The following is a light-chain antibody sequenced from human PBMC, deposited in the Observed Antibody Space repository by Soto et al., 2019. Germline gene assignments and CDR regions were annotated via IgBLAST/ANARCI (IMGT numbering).Light chain of an antibody. Sequence: EIVMAQSPATLSVSAGERVTLSCRTSQTLRGRYLAWYQQKPGQAPRLLIYGASTRATGIPDRFSGSGSGTDFTLTISRLEPEHFAVYYCQQYDTSPRTFGQGTKVDI. CDR1: QTLRGRY. CDR2: GAS. J-gene: IGKJ1*01. CDR3: QQYDTSPRT. V-gene: IGKV3-20*01.